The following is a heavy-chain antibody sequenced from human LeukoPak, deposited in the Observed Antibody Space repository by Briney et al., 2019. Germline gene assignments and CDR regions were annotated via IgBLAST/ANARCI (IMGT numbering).Heavy chain of an antibody. CDR2: MNPNSGNT. Sequence: ASVKVSCKASGYTFTSYDINWVRQATGQGLEWMGWMNPNSGNTDYAQKLQGRVTMTTDTSTSTAYMELRSLRSDDTAVYYCARAAPYCSGGSCYSNYWGQGTLVTVSS. CDR1: GYTFTSYD. J-gene: IGHJ4*02. V-gene: IGHV1-8*01. CDR3: ARAAPYCSGGSCYSNY. D-gene: IGHD2-15*01.